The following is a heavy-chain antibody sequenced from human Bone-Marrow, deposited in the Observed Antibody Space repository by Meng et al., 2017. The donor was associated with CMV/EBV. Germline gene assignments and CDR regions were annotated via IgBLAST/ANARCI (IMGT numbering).Heavy chain of an antibody. D-gene: IGHD6-13*01. Sequence: SETLSLTCTVAGGSISSYYWSWIRQPPGKGLEWIGYIYYSGSTNYNPSLKSRVTISVDTSKNQFSLKLSSVTAADTAVYYCARVGYYYYYGMDVWGQGTTVTVSS. CDR3: ARVGYYYYYGMDV. CDR2: IYYSGST. V-gene: IGHV4-59*01. J-gene: IGHJ6*02. CDR1: GGSISSYY.